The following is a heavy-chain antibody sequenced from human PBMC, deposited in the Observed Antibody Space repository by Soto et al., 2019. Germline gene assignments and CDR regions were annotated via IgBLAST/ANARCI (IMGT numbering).Heavy chain of an antibody. J-gene: IGHJ6*02. D-gene: IGHD1-26*01. CDR1: GGSIISSNW. Sequence: LSLTCAVSGGSIISSNWWNWVRQPPGKGLEWIGEISHSGSTKYNPSLKSRVTVSVDKSKNQFSLRLNAVTAADTAVYHCARVGYSGTYRGTDAWGQGTTVPVSS. CDR2: ISHSGST. CDR3: ARVGYSGTYRGTDA. V-gene: IGHV4-4*02.